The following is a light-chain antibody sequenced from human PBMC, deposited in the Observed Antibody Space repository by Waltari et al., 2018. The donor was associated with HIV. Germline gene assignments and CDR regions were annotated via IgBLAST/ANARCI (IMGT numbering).Light chain of an antibody. Sequence: QSALTQPRSVSGSPGQSVTISCTGTSSDVGGYNYVSWYQQHPGKAPKLMIYDVSKRPAGVPDRFAGSKSGNTASLTISWLQAEEEADYYRCSYAGSYTYVVFGGGTKLTVL. CDR1: SSDVGGYNY. J-gene: IGLJ2*01. CDR3: CSYAGSYTYVV. V-gene: IGLV2-11*01. CDR2: DVS.